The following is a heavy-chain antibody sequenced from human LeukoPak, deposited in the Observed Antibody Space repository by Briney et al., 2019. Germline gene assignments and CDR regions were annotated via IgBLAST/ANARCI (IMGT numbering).Heavy chain of an antibody. Sequence: GESLRLSCTASGFTFRSYGMHWVRQAPGKGLEWVADMWNDESNKYYADSVKGRFTISRDNSQNTLFLQMNSLRVEDTAIYYCAKDSYVSGRPLHTFDVWGQGTMVTVSS. V-gene: IGHV3-33*06. J-gene: IGHJ3*01. CDR3: AKDSYVSGRPLHTFDV. CDR1: GFTFRSYG. CDR2: MWNDESNK. D-gene: IGHD3-10*01.